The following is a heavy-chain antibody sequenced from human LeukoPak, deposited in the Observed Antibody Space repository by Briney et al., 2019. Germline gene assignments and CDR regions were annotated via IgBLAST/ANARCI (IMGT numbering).Heavy chain of an antibody. D-gene: IGHD3-16*01. J-gene: IGHJ3*01. V-gene: IGHV4-59*12. CDR2: IHYSGST. CDR3: ARLGALHDAFDV. CDR1: GGHISSYY. Sequence: SETLSLTCTVSGGHISSYYWSWIRQPPGKGLEWIGNIHYSGSTKYNPSLKSRVTISVDTSKNQFSLRVTSLTAADTAVYYCARLGALHDAFDVWGQGTLVTVSS.